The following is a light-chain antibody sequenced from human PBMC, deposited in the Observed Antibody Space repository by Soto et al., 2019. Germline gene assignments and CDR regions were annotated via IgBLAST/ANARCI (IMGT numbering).Light chain of an antibody. CDR3: SSYTSFSTFSYV. J-gene: IGLJ1*01. CDR2: DVS. Sequence: QSVLTQPASVSGSPGQSLTISCTGTSSDIGGYNYISWYQQHPGKAPKLMIFDVSNRPSGVSSRFSGSKSGNTASLTISGLQAEDEADYYCSSYTSFSTFSYVFGTGTKVTVL. V-gene: IGLV2-14*01. CDR1: SSDIGGYNY.